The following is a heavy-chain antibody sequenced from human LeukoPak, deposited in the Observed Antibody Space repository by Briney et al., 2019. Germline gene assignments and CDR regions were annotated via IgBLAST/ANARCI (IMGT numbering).Heavy chain of an antibody. D-gene: IGHD3-10*01. Sequence: ASVTVSCKASGGTFSIYAISWVRQAPGQGREWMGGIIPIFGTANYAQKFQGRVTITADKSTSTASMELSSLRSEDTAVYYFARGKGSPFDYWGQGTLVTVSS. J-gene: IGHJ4*02. V-gene: IGHV1-69*06. CDR3: ARGKGSPFDY. CDR1: GGTFSIYA. CDR2: IIPIFGTA.